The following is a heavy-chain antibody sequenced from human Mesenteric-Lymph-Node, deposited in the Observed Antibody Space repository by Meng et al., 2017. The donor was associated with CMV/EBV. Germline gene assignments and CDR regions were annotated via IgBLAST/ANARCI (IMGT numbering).Heavy chain of an antibody. CDR3: TVSYYDFWSGYYVSDYYYGMDV. J-gene: IGHJ6*02. CDR2: IKSKTDGGTT. CDR1: GFTFSNAW. D-gene: IGHD3-3*01. V-gene: IGHV3-15*01. Sequence: GGSLRLSCAASGFTFSNAWMSWVRQAPGKGLEWVGRIKSKTDGGTTDYAAPVKGRFTISSDDSQNTLYLQMTSLKTEDPAVYYCTVSYYDFWSGYYVSDYYYGMDVWGQGTTVTVSS.